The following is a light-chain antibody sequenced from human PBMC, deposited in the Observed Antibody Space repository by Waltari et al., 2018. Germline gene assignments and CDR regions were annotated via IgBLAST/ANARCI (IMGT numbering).Light chain of an antibody. V-gene: IGLV3-10*01. Sequence: SSELTLPPSVSVSPGQTAMITCSGAAFLTTYAYGYPQESGQAPVLVSYEDSKRPAGIPERFSGSSSGTMATLTISGAQVEDEADYYCYSTDSSGNHRVFGGGTKLTVL. CDR3: YSTDSSGNHRV. CDR1: AFLTTY. J-gene: IGLJ2*01. CDR2: EDS.